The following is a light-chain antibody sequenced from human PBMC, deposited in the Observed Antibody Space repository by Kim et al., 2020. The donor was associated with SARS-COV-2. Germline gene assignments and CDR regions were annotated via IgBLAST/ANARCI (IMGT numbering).Light chain of an antibody. CDR3: QQYNSWPRA. V-gene: IGKV3-15*01. CDR2: DTA. J-gene: IGKJ1*01. Sequence: VSPGETVTLSCRASHSVARRLAWYQQKPGQAPRILISDTATRATDIPARFSGSGSGTEFTLTISSLQSEDSALYYCQQYNSWPRAFGQGTKVDIK. CDR1: HSVARR.